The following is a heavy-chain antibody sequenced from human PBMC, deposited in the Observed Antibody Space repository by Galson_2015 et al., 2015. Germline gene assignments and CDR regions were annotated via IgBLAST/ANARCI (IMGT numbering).Heavy chain of an antibody. CDR1: GYTFSSYA. CDR2: ISYDGSNK. Sequence: SLRLSCAASGYTFSSYAMHWVRQAPGNGLEWMAFISYDGSNKYYADTVKGRFTISRDNSKSTLYLQMNSLRAEDTAVYYCARDSEQLALDYWGQGTLVTVSS. D-gene: IGHD6-6*01. V-gene: IGHV3-30-3*01. J-gene: IGHJ4*02. CDR3: ARDSEQLALDY.